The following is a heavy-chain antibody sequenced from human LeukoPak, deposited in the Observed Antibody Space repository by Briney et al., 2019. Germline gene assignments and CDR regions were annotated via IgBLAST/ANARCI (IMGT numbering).Heavy chain of an antibody. D-gene: IGHD4-17*01. CDR3: ASNDYGDYVGYFQH. CDR2: IIPIFGTA. V-gene: IGHV1-69*05. J-gene: IGHJ1*01. Sequence: GASVKVSCKASGGTFNSYAISWVRQAPGQGLEWMGGIIPIFGTANYAQKFQGRVTITTDESTSTAYMELSSLRSEDTAVYYCASNDYGDYVGYFQHWGQGTLVTVSS. CDR1: GGTFNSYA.